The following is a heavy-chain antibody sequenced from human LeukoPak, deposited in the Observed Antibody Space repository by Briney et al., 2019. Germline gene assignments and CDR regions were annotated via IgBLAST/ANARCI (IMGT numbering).Heavy chain of an antibody. CDR3: ARVLVPAATEEYYYYYMDV. CDR2: IYYSGSI. Sequence: SETLSLTCAVSGYSISSSNWWGWIRQPPGKGLEWIGYIYYSGSIYYNPSLKSRVTMSVDTSKNQFSLKLSSVTAADTAVYYCARVLVPAATEEYYYYYMDVWGKGTTVTISS. D-gene: IGHD2-2*01. J-gene: IGHJ6*03. V-gene: IGHV4-28*05. CDR1: GYSISSSNW.